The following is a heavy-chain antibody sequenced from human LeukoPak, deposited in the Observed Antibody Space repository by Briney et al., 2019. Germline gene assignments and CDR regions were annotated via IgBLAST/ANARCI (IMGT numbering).Heavy chain of an antibody. J-gene: IGHJ5*02. CDR1: GYSFTSYW. D-gene: IGHD2-21*02. V-gene: IGHV5-51*01. CDR3: ARLPYCGGDCYPNWFDP. CDR2: ICPGDSDT. Sequence: GESLKIFCKGSGYSFTSYWIGWVRQMPGQPLEWLGIICPGDSDTRYSPSFQVQVAISADKSISTAYLQWSSLKASDTAMYYCARLPYCGGDCYPNWFDPWGQGTLVTVSS.